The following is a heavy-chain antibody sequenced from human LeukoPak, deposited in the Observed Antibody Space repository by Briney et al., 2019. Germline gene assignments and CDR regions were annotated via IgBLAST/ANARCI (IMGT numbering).Heavy chain of an antibody. CDR2: IYYTGST. Sequence: PSETLSLTCAVYGGSFSGYYWSWIRQPPGKGLEWIGYIYYTGSTSYNPSLKSRVTISVDTSKTQFSLKLSSVTAADTAVYYCARGPYCSGGSCGYYFDYWGQGTLVTVSS. CDR1: GGSFSGYY. V-gene: IGHV4-59*01. D-gene: IGHD2-15*01. CDR3: ARGPYCSGGSCGYYFDY. J-gene: IGHJ4*02.